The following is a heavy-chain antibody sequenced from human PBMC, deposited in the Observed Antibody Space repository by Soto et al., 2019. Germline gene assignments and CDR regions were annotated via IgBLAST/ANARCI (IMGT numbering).Heavy chain of an antibody. CDR3: ASDLVGASDSYGLDV. D-gene: IGHD1-26*01. J-gene: IGHJ6*02. V-gene: IGHV3-23*01. Sequence: GGSLRLSCVASGFTFSDYALSWVRQAPGKGLEWVSGISAGGGATYYADSVRGRFIISRDNSKNRLYLQMNSLRAEDTAVYYCASDLVGASDSYGLDVWGQGTPVTVSS. CDR1: GFTFSDYA. CDR2: ISAGGGAT.